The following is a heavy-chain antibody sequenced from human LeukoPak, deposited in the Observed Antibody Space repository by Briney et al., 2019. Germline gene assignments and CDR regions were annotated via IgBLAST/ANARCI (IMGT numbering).Heavy chain of an antibody. CDR1: GHNFSGHY. CDR3: ASPPLSSAMYYAH. Sequence: ASVKVSCKASGHNFSGHYMHWVRQAPGQGLEWMGWIKPSNGDTKYAQNFQGRVTMTRDTSISTAYTELSSLRSDDTAVYYCASPPLSSAMYYAHWGQGTLVTVSS. V-gene: IGHV1-2*02. CDR2: IKPSNGDT. J-gene: IGHJ4*02. D-gene: IGHD1-26*01.